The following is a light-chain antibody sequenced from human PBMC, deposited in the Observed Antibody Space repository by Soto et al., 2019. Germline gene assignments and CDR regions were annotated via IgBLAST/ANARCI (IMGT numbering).Light chain of an antibody. J-gene: IGKJ1*01. CDR2: AAS. V-gene: IGKV1-27*01. CDR3: QKYNIAPWT. CDR1: QDIRTF. Sequence: DLQMTQFPSSLSASVGDRVTITCRASQDIRTFLAWYQQRPGKVPKLLIYAASTLQSGVPSRFSGSGSGTDFTLFISSLQPEDVATYYCQKYNIAPWTFGHGTRVEI.